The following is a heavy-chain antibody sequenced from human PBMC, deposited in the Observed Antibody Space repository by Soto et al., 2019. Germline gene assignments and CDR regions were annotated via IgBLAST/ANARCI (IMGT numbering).Heavy chain of an antibody. V-gene: IGHV1-18*01. J-gene: IGHJ6*02. Sequence: QVQLVQSRGEVKKPGASVKVSCKTSGYSFTTYGISWVRQAPGQGLEWMGWISGYNGNTNYAQNLQGRVTMTTDTPTSTAYMELSSLRSDDTAVYYCAREGPAPYYYYGMDVWGQGSTVTVSS. CDR3: AREGPAPYYYYGMDV. CDR2: ISGYNGNT. CDR1: GYSFTTYG.